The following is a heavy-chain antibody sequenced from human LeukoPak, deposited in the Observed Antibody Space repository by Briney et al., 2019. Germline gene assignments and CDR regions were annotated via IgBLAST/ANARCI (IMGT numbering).Heavy chain of an antibody. V-gene: IGHV1-2*06. CDR1: GYTFTAYY. J-gene: IGHJ5*02. CDR3: ARPLRVTMIRGAAFRASSDFDP. D-gene: IGHD3-10*01. Sequence: GASVKVSCKASGYTFTAYYIHWVRQAPGQGLEWMGRINPNTGGTKYAQRFQDRVTMTRDTSISTAYMEVSRLRYDDTAVYYCARPLRVTMIRGAAFRASSDFDPWGQGTLVTVSS. CDR2: INPNTGGT.